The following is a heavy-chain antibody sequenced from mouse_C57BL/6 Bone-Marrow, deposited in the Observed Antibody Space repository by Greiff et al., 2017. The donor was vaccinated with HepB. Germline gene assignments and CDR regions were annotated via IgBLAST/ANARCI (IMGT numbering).Heavy chain of an antibody. J-gene: IGHJ1*03. V-gene: IGHV2-6-1*01. D-gene: IGHD2-4*01. Sequence: VKLKESGPGLVAPSQSLSITCTVSGFSLTSYGVHWVRQPPGKGLEWLVVIWSDGSTTYNSALKSRLSISKDNSKSQVFLKMNSLQTDDTAMYYCARHGDYDAWYFDVWGTGTTVTVSS. CDR2: IWSDGST. CDR3: ARHGDYDAWYFDV. CDR1: GFSLTSYG.